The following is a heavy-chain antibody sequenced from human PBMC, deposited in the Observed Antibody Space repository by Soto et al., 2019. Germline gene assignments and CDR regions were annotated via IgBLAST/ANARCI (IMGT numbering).Heavy chain of an antibody. D-gene: IGHD3-16*02. CDR2: IKSKTDGGTT. CDR3: TTAPHIWGSYLSNF. J-gene: IGHJ4*02. CDR1: GFTFSNAW. V-gene: IGHV3-15*01. Sequence: PGGSLRLSCAASGFTFSNAWMSWVRQAPGKGLEWVGRIKSKTDGGTTDYAAPVKGRFTISRDDSKNTLYLQMNSLKTEDTAVYYCTTAPHIWGSYLSNFWGQGTLVTVSS.